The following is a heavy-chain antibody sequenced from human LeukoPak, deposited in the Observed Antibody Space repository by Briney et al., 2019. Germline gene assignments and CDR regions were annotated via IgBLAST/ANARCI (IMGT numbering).Heavy chain of an antibody. CDR3: AKDSMVRGDPPMPYNWFDP. J-gene: IGHJ5*02. Sequence: GRSLRLSCAASGFTFDDYAMHWVRQAPGKGLEWVSGISWNSSSISYADSVKGRFTISRDNAKNSLYLQVNSLRAEDTALYYCAKDSMVRGDPPMPYNWFDPWGQGTLVTVSS. CDR1: GFTFDDYA. CDR2: ISWNSSSI. D-gene: IGHD3-10*01. V-gene: IGHV3-9*01.